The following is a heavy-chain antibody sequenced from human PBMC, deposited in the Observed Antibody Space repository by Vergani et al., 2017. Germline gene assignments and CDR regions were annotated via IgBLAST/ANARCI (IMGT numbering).Heavy chain of an antibody. Sequence: QVQLVESGGGVVQPGGSLRLSCAASGFSFSNYGMHWVRQGPGKGVEWVAYLRNDGTNKFYADTVKGRFTISRDTSKNTLYLQMNSLRPEDRAVYYCAKDFAVSGLAYFDFWGRGTLVSVSS. D-gene: IGHD3-3*01. CDR3: AKDFAVSGLAYFDF. J-gene: IGHJ2*01. CDR1: GFSFSNYG. CDR2: LRNDGTNK. V-gene: IGHV3-30*02.